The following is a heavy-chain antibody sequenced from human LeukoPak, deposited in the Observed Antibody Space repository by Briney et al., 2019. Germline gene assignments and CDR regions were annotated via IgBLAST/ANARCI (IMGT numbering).Heavy chain of an antibody. J-gene: IGHJ4*02. V-gene: IGHV3-30*02. Sequence: PGGSLRLSCAASGFTFSNLGMHWVRQAPGKGLEWVSFIRYDESGKFYADSVKGRFTISRDNSKNTLYLQMNSLRAEDTATYYCAKDLYGDWGQGTLVTVSS. CDR2: IRYDESGK. D-gene: IGHD4-17*01. CDR3: AKDLYGD. CDR1: GFTFSNLG.